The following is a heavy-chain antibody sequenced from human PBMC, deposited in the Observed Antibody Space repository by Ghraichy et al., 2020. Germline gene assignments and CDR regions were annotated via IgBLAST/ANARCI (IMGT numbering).Heavy chain of an antibody. CDR1: GFTLSSYA. J-gene: IGHJ4*02. D-gene: IGHD3-10*01. Sequence: GGSLRLSCAASGFTLSSYAMSWVRQAPGKGLEWVSAISASGGSTYYADSVKGRFTISRDNSKNTLYLQMNSLRAEDTAVYYCAKARTYYYGSGGYFDYWGQGTLVTVSS. CDR2: ISASGGST. V-gene: IGHV3-23*01. CDR3: AKARTYYYGSGGYFDY.